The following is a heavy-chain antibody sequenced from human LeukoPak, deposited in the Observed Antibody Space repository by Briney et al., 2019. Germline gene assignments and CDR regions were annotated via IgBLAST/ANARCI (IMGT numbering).Heavy chain of an antibody. J-gene: IGHJ6*03. Sequence: PSETLSLTCTVSGGSISSGGYYWSWIRQPAGKGLEWIGRICASGSTNYNPSLKSRVTISVDTSKNQFSLKLSSVTAADTAVYYCARAYHTIFEYRYHYYMDVWGKGTTVTMSS. CDR1: GGSISSGGYY. CDR3: ARAYHTIFEYRYHYYMDV. D-gene: IGHD3-9*01. V-gene: IGHV4-61*02. CDR2: ICASGST.